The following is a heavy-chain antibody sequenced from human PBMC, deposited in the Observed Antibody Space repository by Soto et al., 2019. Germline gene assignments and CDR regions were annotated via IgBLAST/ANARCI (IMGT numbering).Heavy chain of an antibody. CDR1: GFTLTSYG. Sequence: PGGSLRLSCEVSGFTLTSYGMNWVRQAPDKGLEWVSTIGRGGDTYYADSVKGRFTISRDNSKNTPFLQMNSLRAEDTALYFCAKDGTTTGIHYYAMDVWGQGTTVTVSS. CDR3: AKDGTTTGIHYYAMDV. D-gene: IGHD1-1*01. J-gene: IGHJ6*02. CDR2: IGRGGDT. V-gene: IGHV3-23*01.